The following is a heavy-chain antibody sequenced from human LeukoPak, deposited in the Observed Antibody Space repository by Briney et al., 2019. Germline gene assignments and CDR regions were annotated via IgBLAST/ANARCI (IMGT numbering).Heavy chain of an antibody. CDR3: ASLDFWSGYSYGMDV. CDR2: MNPNSGNT. Sequence: ASVKVSCKASGYTFTSYGINWVRQATGQGLEWMGWMNPNSGNTGYAQKFQGRVTMTRNTSISTAYMELSSLRSEDTAVYYCASLDFWSGYSYGMDVWGQGTTVTASS. J-gene: IGHJ6*02. D-gene: IGHD3-3*01. CDR1: GYTFTSYG. V-gene: IGHV1-8*01.